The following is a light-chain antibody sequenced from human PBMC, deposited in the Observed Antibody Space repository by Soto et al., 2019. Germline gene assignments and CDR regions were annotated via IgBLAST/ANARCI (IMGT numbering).Light chain of an antibody. CDR3: QQRYSWLRV. CDR1: QSVSSI. CDR2: SGY. Sequence: VVTQSPDTLSLSPGETATLSCRASQSVSSIVSWYQHKPGQSPRLVVYSGYKRSPGIPARFSGSGSGTDFTLTISSLESDDFAIYYCQQRYSWLRVFGPGTKVDI. J-gene: IGKJ1*01. V-gene: IGKV3-11*01.